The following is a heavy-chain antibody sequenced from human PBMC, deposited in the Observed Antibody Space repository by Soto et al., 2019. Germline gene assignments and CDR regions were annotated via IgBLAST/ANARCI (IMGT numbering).Heavy chain of an antibody. V-gene: IGHV5-10-1*01. J-gene: IGHJ6*02. Sequence: GESLKISCTASGYSFTTYWINWVRQMPGKGLEWMGKIDPGGSDTTYSPSFQGHVTTSADKSITTAYLQWSSLKASDTAMYYCARVGHDYSNSGMDVWGQGTTVTV. CDR2: IDPGGSDT. CDR3: ARVGHDYSNSGMDV. CDR1: GYSFTTYW. D-gene: IGHD4-4*01.